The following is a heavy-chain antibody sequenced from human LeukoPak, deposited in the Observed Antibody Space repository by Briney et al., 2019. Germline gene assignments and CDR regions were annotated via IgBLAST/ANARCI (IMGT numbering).Heavy chain of an antibody. J-gene: IGHJ6*02. V-gene: IGHV1-46*01. D-gene: IGHD4-17*01. CDR3: AATLTVTTGTTYYGMDV. CDR2: INPTGGST. CDR1: GYTFPSYF. Sequence: GASVKVSCKASGYTFPSYFMHWVRQAPGQGLEWMGIINPTGGSTTYAQKFQERVTITRDMSTSTAYMEVSRLRSEDTAVYYCAATLTVTTGTTYYGMDVWGQGTTVTVSS.